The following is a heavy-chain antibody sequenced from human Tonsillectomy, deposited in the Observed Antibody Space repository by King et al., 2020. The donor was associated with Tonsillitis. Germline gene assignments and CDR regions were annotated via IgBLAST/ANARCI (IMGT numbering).Heavy chain of an antibody. D-gene: IGHD6-13*01. V-gene: IGHV3-30*18. J-gene: IGHJ2*01. Sequence: VQLVESGGGVVQPGRSLRLSCAASGFTFSSYAMHWVRQAPGKGLEWVAVISYDGSKKYYADSVKGRFTISRDSTKNRLYLQMNSLRAEDTAVYYCAKRSAGEQQLVLPYWYFDLWGRGTLVTVSS. CDR3: AKRSAGEQQLVLPYWYFDL. CDR2: ISYDGSKK. CDR1: GFTFSSYA.